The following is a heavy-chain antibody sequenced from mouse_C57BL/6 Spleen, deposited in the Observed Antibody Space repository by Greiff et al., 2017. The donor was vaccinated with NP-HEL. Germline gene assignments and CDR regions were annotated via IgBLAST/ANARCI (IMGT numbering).Heavy chain of an antibody. CDR3: ARSNSNPWYFDV. J-gene: IGHJ1*03. Sequence: EVKLVESGGGLVKPGGSLKLSCAASGFTFSSYAMSWVRQTPEKRLEWVATISDGGSYTYYPDNVKGRFTISRDNAKNNLYLQMSHLKSEDTAMYYCARSNSNPWYFDVWGTGTTVTVSS. CDR1: GFTFSSYA. V-gene: IGHV5-4*03. CDR2: ISDGGSYT. D-gene: IGHD2-5*01.